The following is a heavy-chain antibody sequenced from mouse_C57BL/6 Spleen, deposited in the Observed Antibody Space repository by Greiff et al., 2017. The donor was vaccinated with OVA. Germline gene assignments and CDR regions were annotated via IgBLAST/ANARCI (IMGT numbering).Heavy chain of an antibody. V-gene: IGHV1-53*01. CDR3: ARAFNTVVATEGFAY. CDR2: INPSNGGT. J-gene: IGHJ3*01. D-gene: IGHD1-1*01. CDR1: GYTFTSYW. Sequence: QVHVKQPGTELVKPGASVKLSCKASGYTFTSYWMHWVKQRPGQGLEWIGNINPSNGGTNYNEKFKSKATLTVDKSSSTAYMQLSSLTSEDSAVYDGARAFNTVVATEGFAYWGQGTLVTASA.